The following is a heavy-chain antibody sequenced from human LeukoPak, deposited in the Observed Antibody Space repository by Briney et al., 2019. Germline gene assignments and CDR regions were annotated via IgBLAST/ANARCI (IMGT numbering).Heavy chain of an antibody. Sequence: PSETLSLTCTVSGGSISSYYWSWIRQPPGKGLEWIGYIYYSGSTNYNPSLKSRVTISVDTSENQFSLKLSSVTAADTAVYYCARRGITGKWFDPWGQGTLVTVSS. V-gene: IGHV4-59*08. CDR3: ARRGITGKWFDP. CDR1: GGSISSYY. CDR2: IYYSGST. J-gene: IGHJ5*02. D-gene: IGHD1-20*01.